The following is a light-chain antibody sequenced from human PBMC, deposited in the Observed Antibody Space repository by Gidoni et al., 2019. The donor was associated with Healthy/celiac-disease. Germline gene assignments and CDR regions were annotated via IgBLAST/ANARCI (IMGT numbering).Light chain of an antibody. CDR3: QKYNSAPRA. CDR2: AAS. Sequence: IQMTQSPSSLSASVGDRVTITCLASQGISNYLAWYQQKPGKVPKLLIYAASTLQSGVPSRFSGSGSGTDFTLTISSLQPEDVATYYCQKYNSAPRAFGQGTKVEIK. V-gene: IGKV1-27*01. CDR1: QGISNY. J-gene: IGKJ1*01.